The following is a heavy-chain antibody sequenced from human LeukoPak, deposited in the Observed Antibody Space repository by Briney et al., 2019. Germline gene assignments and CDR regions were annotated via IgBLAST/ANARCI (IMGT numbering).Heavy chain of an antibody. J-gene: IGHJ4*02. D-gene: IGHD3-10*01. CDR1: GYTFTSYG. CDR3: ARDVGEYGSGSYTQY. CDR2: ISAYNGNT. V-gene: IGHV1-18*01. Sequence: ASVKVSCKASGYTFTSYGISWVRQAPGQGLEWMGWISAYNGNTNYAQKLQGRVTMTTDTSTSTAYMELRSLRSDDTAVYYCARDVGEYGSGSYTQYWGQGTLVTVSS.